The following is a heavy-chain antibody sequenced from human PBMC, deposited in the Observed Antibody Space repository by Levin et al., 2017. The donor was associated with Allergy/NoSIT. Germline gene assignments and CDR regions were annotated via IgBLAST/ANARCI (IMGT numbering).Heavy chain of an antibody. Sequence: NPSETLSLTCAISGDSVSSNSAAWNWIRQSPSRGLEWPGRTYYRSKWYNDYAVSVKSRITINPDTSKNQISLQLNSVTPEDTAVYYWARLVVVAATRNYYYYYGMDGWGQGTTVTVAS. CDR1: GDSVSSNSAA. V-gene: IGHV6-1*01. CDR2: TYYRSKWYN. D-gene: IGHD2-15*01. J-gene: IGHJ6*02. CDR3: ARLVVVAATRNYYYYYGMDG.